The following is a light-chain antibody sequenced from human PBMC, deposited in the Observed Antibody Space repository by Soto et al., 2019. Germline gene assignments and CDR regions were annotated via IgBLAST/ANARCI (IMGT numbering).Light chain of an antibody. CDR3: QQYGSSGT. Sequence: DIVLTQSPGTLSLSPGERATLSCTASQSVSSSYLAWYQQKPGQAPRILIYGASSRATGIPDRFSGSGSGTDFTLTISRLEPEDFAVYYCQQYGSSGTLGQGTKVDIK. CDR2: GAS. J-gene: IGKJ1*01. V-gene: IGKV3-20*01. CDR1: QSVSSSY.